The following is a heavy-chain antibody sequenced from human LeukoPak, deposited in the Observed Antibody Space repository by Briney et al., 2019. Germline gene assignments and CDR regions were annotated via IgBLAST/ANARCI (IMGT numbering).Heavy chain of an antibody. D-gene: IGHD5-12*01. Sequence: GGSLRLSCSASGFTFSSYAMHWVRQAPGKGLEYVSAISSNGGSTYYADSVKGRFTISRDNSKNTLYLQMSSLRAEDTAVYYCVKAHSGYVGLMDYWGQGTLVTVSS. CDR1: GFTFSSYA. J-gene: IGHJ4*02. V-gene: IGHV3-64D*06. CDR2: ISSNGGST. CDR3: VKAHSGYVGLMDY.